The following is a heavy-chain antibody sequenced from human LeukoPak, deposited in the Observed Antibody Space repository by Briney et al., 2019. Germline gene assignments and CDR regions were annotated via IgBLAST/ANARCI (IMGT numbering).Heavy chain of an antibody. V-gene: IGHV4-59*02. CDR1: GASVTDYY. CDR3: TRGHWGLQS. CDR2: IRHSGNS. J-gene: IGHJ5*02. D-gene: IGHD7-27*01. Sequence: AETLSLTCTVSGASVTDYYWSWIRQSPGKGLEWISYIRHSGNSAYNPSLRRRVTTSLDTSKNQFSLNLISVTAADTAVYYCTRGHWGLQSWSQGTLVTVSS.